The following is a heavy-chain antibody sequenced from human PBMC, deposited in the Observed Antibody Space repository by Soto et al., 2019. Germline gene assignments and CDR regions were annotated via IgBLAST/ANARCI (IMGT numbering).Heavy chain of an antibody. V-gene: IGHV4-34*01. J-gene: IGHJ6*02. Sequence: SETLSLTCAVYGGSFSGCYWCWIRQPPGKGLEWFGGFNHSGSTNYNLALKSRVTISVDTSKNQFSLKLSSVKASDAAMYYCARHDCSSTSCYAESSGWLNYYYGMDVWGQGTTVTVSS. CDR1: GGSFSGCY. CDR3: ARHDCSSTSCYAESSGWLNYYYGMDV. CDR2: FNHSGST. D-gene: IGHD2-2*01.